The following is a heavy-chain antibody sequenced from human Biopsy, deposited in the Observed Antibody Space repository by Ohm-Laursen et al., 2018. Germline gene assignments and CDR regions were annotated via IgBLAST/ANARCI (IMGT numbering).Heavy chain of an antibody. D-gene: IGHD2-15*01. CDR2: INQSERT. Sequence: SETLSLTCEVYGKTFSDYYWNWIRKPPGKGMEWIGQINQSERTNNNPTLKSRVNISADKYKNQFSLKLTSVTSADTAFYFCSNEVHCRDYWGLGALVTVSS. J-gene: IGHJ4*02. CDR1: GKTFSDYY. CDR3: SNEVHCRDY. V-gene: IGHV4-34*08.